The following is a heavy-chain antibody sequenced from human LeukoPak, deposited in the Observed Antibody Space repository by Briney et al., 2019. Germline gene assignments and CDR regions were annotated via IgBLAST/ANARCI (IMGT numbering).Heavy chain of an antibody. D-gene: IGHD2-2*01. CDR2: ISGSGGST. CDR1: GFTFSSYA. J-gene: IGHJ4*02. CDR3: AKDLHCSSTSCSYYFDY. V-gene: IGHV3-23*01. Sequence: SGGSLRLSCVASGFTFSSYAMSWVRQAPGKGLEWVSAISGSGGSTYYADSVKGRFTISRDNSKNTLYLQMNSLRAEDTAVYYCAKDLHCSSTSCSYYFDYWGQGTLVTASS.